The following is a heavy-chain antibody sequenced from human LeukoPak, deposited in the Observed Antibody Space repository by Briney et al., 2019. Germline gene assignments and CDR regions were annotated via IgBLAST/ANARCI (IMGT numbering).Heavy chain of an antibody. CDR2: IYSGGGGT. Sequence: GGSLRLSCAASGFTISSNYMSWVRQAPGKGLEWVSVIYSGGGGTYYADSVKGRFTISRVNAKNSLYLQMSSPRDEDTAVYYCARALRGVGASYYYGMDVWGQGTTVTVSS. V-gene: IGHV3-66*01. D-gene: IGHD1-26*01. J-gene: IGHJ6*02. CDR3: ARALRGVGASYYYGMDV. CDR1: GFTISSNY.